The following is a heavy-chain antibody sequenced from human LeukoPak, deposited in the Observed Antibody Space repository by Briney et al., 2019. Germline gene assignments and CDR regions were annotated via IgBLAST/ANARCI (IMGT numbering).Heavy chain of an antibody. CDR3: ATRGSVDTATYAFDI. D-gene: IGHD5-18*01. J-gene: IGHJ3*02. Sequence: GGSLRLSCAASGFTFSNYAMSWVRQAPGKGLEWVSAISGSGTSTYYADSVKGRFTISRDNSKNTLYLQMNSLRAEDTAVYYCATRGSVDTATYAFDIWGQGTIVTVSS. V-gene: IGHV3-23*01. CDR2: ISGSGTST. CDR1: GFTFSNYA.